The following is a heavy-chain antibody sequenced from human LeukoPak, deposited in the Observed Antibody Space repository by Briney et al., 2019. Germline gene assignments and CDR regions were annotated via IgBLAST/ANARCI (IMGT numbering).Heavy chain of an antibody. V-gene: IGHV1-2*02. D-gene: IGHD3-10*01. CDR1: GYTFSGTGWY. CDR3: TRDGPAQMVEFDY. J-gene: IGHJ4*02. Sequence: GSSVKVSCKASGYTFSGTGWYLYWLRQAPGQGLECMGWIYPNNGATAYAQKFQGRVAMTRDTSISIAYMELRRLRPDDTAGYYCTRDGPAQMVEFDYWGQGTLVTVSS. CDR2: IYPNNGAT.